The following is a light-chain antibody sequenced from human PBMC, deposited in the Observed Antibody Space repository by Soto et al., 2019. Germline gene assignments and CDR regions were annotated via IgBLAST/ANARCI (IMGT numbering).Light chain of an antibody. CDR1: QSLLHSNGYNY. V-gene: IGKV2-28*01. J-gene: IGKJ2*01. CDR3: LQALHTRYP. Sequence: DIVMTQSPLSLPVTPGEPASISCRSSQSLLHSNGYNYLDWYLQKPGQSPQLLIYLSSNRDSGVPDRFSVSGSGTDVTLKISRVEAEDVGVCYCLQALHTRYPFGQGTKLEI. CDR2: LSS.